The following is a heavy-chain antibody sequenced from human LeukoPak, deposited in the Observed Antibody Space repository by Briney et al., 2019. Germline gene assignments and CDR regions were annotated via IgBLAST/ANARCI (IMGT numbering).Heavy chain of an antibody. V-gene: IGHV4-61*02. D-gene: IGHD3-9*01. J-gene: IGHJ4*02. CDR3: ARDRYDILTGTDYFDY. CDR2: LYTSGST. Sequence: SETLSLTCTVSGGSISSGSYYWSWIRQPAGKGLEWIGRLYTSGSTNYNPSLKSRVTISVDTSKNQFSLKLSSVTAADTAVYYCARDRYDILTGTDYFDYWGRGTLVTVSS. CDR1: GGSISSGSYY.